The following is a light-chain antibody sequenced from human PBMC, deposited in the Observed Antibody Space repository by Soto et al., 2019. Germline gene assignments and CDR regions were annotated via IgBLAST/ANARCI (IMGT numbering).Light chain of an antibody. Sequence: EIWMTQSPATLSVSPGERATLSCGASQSVSSNLAWYQQKPGQAPRLLIYGASTRATGIPARFSGSGSGTEFTLTISSLQSEDFAVYYCQQYNNWPLTFGGGTKVDIK. V-gene: IGKV3-15*01. CDR3: QQYNNWPLT. CDR1: QSVSSN. J-gene: IGKJ4*01. CDR2: GAS.